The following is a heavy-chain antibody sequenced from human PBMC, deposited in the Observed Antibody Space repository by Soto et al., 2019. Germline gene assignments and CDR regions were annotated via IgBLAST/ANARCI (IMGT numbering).Heavy chain of an antibody. CDR1: GDSVSSNSAA. V-gene: IGHV6-1*01. D-gene: IGHD3-3*01. J-gene: IGHJ6*02. CDR2: TYYRSKWYN. CDR3: ARDFSGDGGSYYVFWSGYYSYYGMDV. Sequence: SQTLSLTCAISGDSVSSNSAAWNWIRQSPSRGLEWLGRTYYRSKWYNDYAVSVKSRITINPDTSKNQFSLQLNSVTPEDTAVYYCARDFSGDGGSYYVFWSGYYSYYGMDVGAQGTPAPV.